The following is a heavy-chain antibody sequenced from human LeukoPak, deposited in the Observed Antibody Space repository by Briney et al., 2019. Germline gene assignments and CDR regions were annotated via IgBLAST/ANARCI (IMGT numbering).Heavy chain of an antibody. Sequence: PGGSLRLSCAASGFTFSSYDMSWVRQAPGKGLEWVSAISGSGGSTYYADSVKGRFTISRDNSKNTLYLQMNSLRAEDTAVYYCAKHSCSSASCRGYFDYWGQGTLVTVSS. CDR1: GFTFSSYD. CDR3: AKHSCSSASCRGYFDY. J-gene: IGHJ4*02. V-gene: IGHV3-23*01. CDR2: ISGSGGST. D-gene: IGHD2-2*01.